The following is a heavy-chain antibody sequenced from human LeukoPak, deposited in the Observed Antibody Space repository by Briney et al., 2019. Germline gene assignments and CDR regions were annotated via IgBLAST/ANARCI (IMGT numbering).Heavy chain of an antibody. CDR3: ARGGRFLESYWDY. CDR2: IYYSGST. J-gene: IGHJ4*02. V-gene: IGHV4-59*12. CDR1: GGSISSYY. D-gene: IGHD3-3*01. Sequence: PSETLSLTCTVSGGSISSYYWSWIRQPPGKGLGWIGYIYYSGSTNYNPSLKSRVTISVDTSKNQFSLKLSSVTAADTAVYYCARGGRFLESYWDYWGQGTLVTVSS.